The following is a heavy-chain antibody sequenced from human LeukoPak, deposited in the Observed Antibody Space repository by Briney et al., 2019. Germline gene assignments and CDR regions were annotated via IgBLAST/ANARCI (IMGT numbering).Heavy chain of an antibody. CDR3: AKESPDIVVVPAAILDY. D-gene: IGHD2-2*01. Sequence: GGSLRLSCAASGFTFSSYGMHWVRQAPGKGLEWVAFIRYDGSNKYYADSVKGRFTISRDNSKNTLYLQMNSLRAEDTAVYYCAKESPDIVVVPAAILDYWGQGTLVTVSS. CDR2: IRYDGSNK. CDR1: GFTFSSYG. J-gene: IGHJ4*02. V-gene: IGHV3-30*02.